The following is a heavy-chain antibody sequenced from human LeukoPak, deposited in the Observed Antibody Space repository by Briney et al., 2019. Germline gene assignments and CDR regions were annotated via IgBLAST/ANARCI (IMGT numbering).Heavy chain of an antibody. CDR2: INPNSGGT. CDR1: GYTFTGYY. J-gene: IGHJ3*02. CDR3: ASTGYSSSWSPFDAFDI. D-gene: IGHD6-13*01. Sequence: PAASVKVSCTASGYTFTGYYMHWVRQAPGQGLEWMGWINPNSGGTNYAQEFQGRVTMTRDTSISTAYMELSRLRSDDTAVYYCASTGYSSSWSPFDAFDIWGQGTMVTVSS. V-gene: IGHV1-2*02.